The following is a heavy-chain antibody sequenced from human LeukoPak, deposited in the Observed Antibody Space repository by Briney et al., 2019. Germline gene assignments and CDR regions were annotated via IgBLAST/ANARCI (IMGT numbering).Heavy chain of an antibody. J-gene: IGHJ4*02. CDR2: IYPGDSDT. D-gene: IGHD1-26*01. V-gene: IGHV5-51*01. CDR3: ARRRDLYSGSYYPFDY. Sequence: GESLKISCKASGYSFTTHWIGWVRQMPGKGLEWMGIIYPGDSDTRYSPSFQGHVTISADKSISTAYLQWSSLKASDTAMYYCARRRDLYSGSYYPFDYGGQGTLVTVSS. CDR1: GYSFTTHW.